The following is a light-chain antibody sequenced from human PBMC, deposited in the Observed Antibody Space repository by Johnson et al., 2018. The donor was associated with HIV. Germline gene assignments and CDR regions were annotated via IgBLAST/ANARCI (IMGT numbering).Light chain of an antibody. Sequence: QSMLTQPPSVSAAPGQKVTISCSGSSSNIGSNYVSWFQQLPGTAPKLLIYRNNRRPSGVPGRFSGSKSGTSASLAISGLQAEDEADYYCAAWDDSLNVLYVFGTGTKVTVL. CDR3: AAWDDSLNVLYV. CDR2: RNN. J-gene: IGLJ1*01. CDR1: SSNIGSNY. V-gene: IGLV1-44*01.